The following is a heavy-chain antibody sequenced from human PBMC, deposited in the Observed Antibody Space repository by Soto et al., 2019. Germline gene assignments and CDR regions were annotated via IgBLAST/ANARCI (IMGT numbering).Heavy chain of an antibody. CDR2: IYYSGST. V-gene: IGHV4-61*01. J-gene: IGHJ2*01. CDR1: CGSXSRSRYY. CDR3: ARFNWYFDL. Sequence: AETLSLTWTVSCGSXSRSRYYWSWIRQPPGKGLEWIGYIYYSGSTNYNPSLKSRVTISVDTSKNQFSLKLSSVTAADTAVYYCARFNWYFDLWGRGTLVTVSS.